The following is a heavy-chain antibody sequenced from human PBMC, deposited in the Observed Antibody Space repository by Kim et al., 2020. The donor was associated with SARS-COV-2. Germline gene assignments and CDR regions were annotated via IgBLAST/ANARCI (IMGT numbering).Heavy chain of an antibody. CDR1: GYTFTSYG. V-gene: IGHV1-18*01. J-gene: IGHJ4*02. D-gene: IGHD3-22*01. CDR2: ISAYNGNT. Sequence: ASVKVSCKASGYTFTSYGISWVRQAPGQGLEWMGWISAYNGNTNYAQKLQGRVTMTTDTSTSTAYMELRSLRSDDTAVYYCARGRGSWWSEGRYYYDSSGYYSDYWGQGTLVTVSS. CDR3: ARGRGSWWSEGRYYYDSSGYYSDY.